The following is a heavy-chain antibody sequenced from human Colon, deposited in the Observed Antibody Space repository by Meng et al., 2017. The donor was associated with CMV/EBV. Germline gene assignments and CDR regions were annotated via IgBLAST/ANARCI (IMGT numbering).Heavy chain of an antibody. D-gene: IGHD2-8*01. CDR1: GFTFSSYG. CDR2: IYSGGST. Sequence: GESLKISCVASGFTFSSYGMTWVRQAPGKGLEWVSVIYSGGSTQYADSVKGRFTISRDNSKNTLYLQMHSLRAEDTAVYYCARDGNDCIDGVCYYYYYGMDVWGQGTTVTVSS. CDR3: ARDGNDCIDGVCYYYYYGMDV. J-gene: IGHJ6*02. V-gene: IGHV3-66*02.